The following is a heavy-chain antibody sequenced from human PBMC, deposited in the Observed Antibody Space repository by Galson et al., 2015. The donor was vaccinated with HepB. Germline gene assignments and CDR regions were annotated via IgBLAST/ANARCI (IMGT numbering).Heavy chain of an antibody. V-gene: IGHV3-9*01. CDR3: AKDSRYSYGQIDY. CDR2: IVWNSGNI. J-gene: IGHJ4*02. D-gene: IGHD5-18*01. CDR1: GFTFDDYA. Sequence: LRLSCAASGFTFDDYAMHWVRQTPGKGLEWVSGIVWNSGNIGYADSVKGRFTISRDNAKNSLYLQMNSLRPEDTALYFCAKDSRYSYGQIDYWGQGTLVTVSS.